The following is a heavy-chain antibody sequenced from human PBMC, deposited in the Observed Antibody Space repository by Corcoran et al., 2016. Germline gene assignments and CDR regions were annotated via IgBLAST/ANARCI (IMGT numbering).Heavy chain of an antibody. CDR1: GYSFTSYW. CDR2: IYPGDSDT. V-gene: IGHV5-51*01. CDR3: ASGYYYDSSGYYYEDAFDI. D-gene: IGHD3-22*01. Sequence: EVHLVQSGAEVKKPGESLKISCKGSGYSFTSYWIGWVRQMPGKGLEWMGIIYPGDSDTRYSPSFQGQVTISADKPISTAYLQWSSLKASDTAMYYCASGYYYDSSGYYYEDAFDIWGQGTMVTVSS. J-gene: IGHJ3*02.